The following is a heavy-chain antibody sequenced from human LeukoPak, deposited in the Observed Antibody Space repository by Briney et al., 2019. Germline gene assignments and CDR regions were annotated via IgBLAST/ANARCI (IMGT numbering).Heavy chain of an antibody. CDR2: IYYSGST. D-gene: IGHD3-3*01. CDR3: ARRDFWSGYFDY. J-gene: IGHJ4*02. Sequence: PSETLSLTCTVSGGSISSSSYYCGWIRQPPGKGLEWIGSIYYSGSTYYNPSLKSRVTISVDTSKNQLSLKLTSATAAETAVYYCARRDFWSGYFDYWGKGNLVSVSS. V-gene: IGHV4-39*01. CDR1: GGSISSSSYY.